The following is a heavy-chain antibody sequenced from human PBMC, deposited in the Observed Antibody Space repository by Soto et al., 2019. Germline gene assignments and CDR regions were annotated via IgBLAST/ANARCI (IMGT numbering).Heavy chain of an antibody. V-gene: IGHV4-34*01. CDR1: GGSFSGYY. Sequence: SETLSLTCAVYGGSFSGYYWSWIRQPPGKGLEWIGEINHSGSTNYNPSLKSRVTISVDTSKNQFSLKLSSVTAADTAVYYCARGYCSSTSGYDIPTGWFDPWGQGTLVTVSS. CDR3: ARGYCSSTSGYDIPTGWFDP. D-gene: IGHD2-2*01. CDR2: INHSGST. J-gene: IGHJ5*02.